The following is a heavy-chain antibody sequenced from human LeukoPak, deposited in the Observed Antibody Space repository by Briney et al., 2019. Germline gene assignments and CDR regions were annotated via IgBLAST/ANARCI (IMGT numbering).Heavy chain of an antibody. CDR3: ARRGYGSGSYEDY. Sequence: ASVKVSCMASGYTFTVYYMHWVRQAPEQGLEWMGWINSDSGGTNHAQKFHGRVTMTRDTSISTAYMELSRLTFDDTAVYYCARRGYGSGSYEDYWGQGTLVTVSS. D-gene: IGHD3-10*01. J-gene: IGHJ4*02. V-gene: IGHV1-2*02. CDR1: GYTFTVYY. CDR2: INSDSGGT.